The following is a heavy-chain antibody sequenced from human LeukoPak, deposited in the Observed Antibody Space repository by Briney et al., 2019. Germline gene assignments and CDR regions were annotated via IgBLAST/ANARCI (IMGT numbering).Heavy chain of an antibody. J-gene: IGHJ4*02. Sequence: ASVKVSCKASGYTFSNYGISWVRQAPGQGLEWMGWISAYNGDTNYAQKLQGRVTMTTVTSTSTAYMELRSLRSDDTAVYYCARDYSYGYYDYWGQGTLVTVSS. D-gene: IGHD5-18*01. V-gene: IGHV1-18*01. CDR3: ARDYSYGYYDY. CDR1: GYTFSNYG. CDR2: ISAYNGDT.